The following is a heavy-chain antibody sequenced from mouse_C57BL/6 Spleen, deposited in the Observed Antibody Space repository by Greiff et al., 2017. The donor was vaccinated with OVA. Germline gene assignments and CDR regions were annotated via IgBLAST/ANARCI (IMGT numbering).Heavy chain of an antibody. D-gene: IGHD1-1*02. Sequence: LVESGPELVKPGASVKISCKASGYAFSSSWMNWVKQRPGQGLEWIGRIYPGDGDTNYNGKFKGKATLTADKSSSTAYMQLSSLTSEDSAVDCCASGALCFDYWGQGTTLTVSS. CDR3: ASGALCFDY. CDR2: IYPGDGDT. V-gene: IGHV1-82*01. J-gene: IGHJ2*01. CDR1: GYAFSSSW.